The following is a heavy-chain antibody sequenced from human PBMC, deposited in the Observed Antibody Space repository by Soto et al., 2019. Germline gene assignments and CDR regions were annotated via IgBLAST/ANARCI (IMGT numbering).Heavy chain of an antibody. CDR2: INHRGNT. CDR3: ARQEVPQWFTKGYYGVDV. D-gene: IGHD2-8*01. V-gene: IGHV4-34*01. Sequence: QVQLQQWGAGLSKPSETLSLTCAVYGGSFSGYYWTWIRQPPGKGLEWIGEINHRGNTNYNPSLKSRVTISVDTSKNPFSLKLTSVTAADTAVYYCARQEVPQWFTKGYYGVDVWDQGTTVTVSS. CDR1: GGSFSGYY. J-gene: IGHJ6*02.